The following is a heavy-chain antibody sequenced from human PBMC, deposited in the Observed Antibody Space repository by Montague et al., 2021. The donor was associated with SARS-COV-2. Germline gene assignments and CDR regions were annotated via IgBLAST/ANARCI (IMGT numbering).Heavy chain of an antibody. CDR1: GRSFSGYY. Sequence: SETLSLTCAVYGRSFSGYYWRWIRQPPGKGLEWIGEINHSGSTTYNPSLKSRVTISLDTSKNQFSLKLSSVTAADTAVYYCARGWAMVRGVTHWGQGTLVTVSS. V-gene: IGHV4-34*01. CDR3: ARGWAMVRGVTH. J-gene: IGHJ4*02. CDR2: INHSGST. D-gene: IGHD3-10*01.